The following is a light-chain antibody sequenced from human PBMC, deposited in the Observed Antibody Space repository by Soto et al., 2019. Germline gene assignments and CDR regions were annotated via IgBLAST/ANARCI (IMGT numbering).Light chain of an antibody. CDR1: QSIGSN. Sequence: EIVMTQSPATLSVSPGERATLSCRASQSIGSNLAWYQQIPGQAPRLLIYGASTRATGIPARFSGSGSGTAFTLTISSLLAEDFAVYYCQQYYNWTRTFGPGTKVNIK. J-gene: IGKJ3*01. CDR2: GAS. V-gene: IGKV3-15*01. CDR3: QQYYNWTRT.